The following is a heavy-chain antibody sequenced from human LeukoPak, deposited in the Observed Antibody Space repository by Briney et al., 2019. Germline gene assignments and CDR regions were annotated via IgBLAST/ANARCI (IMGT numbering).Heavy chain of an antibody. D-gene: IGHD5-24*01. CDR1: GFTFSGSS. Sequence: PGGSLRLSCAASGFTFSGSSMNWVRQAPGKGLEWVSSISSGSSYIYYSDSVKGRFTISRDNAKNSLYLQMNSLRAEDTAVYYCARTRDGFSYYGMDVWGQGTTVTVSS. CDR2: ISSGSSYI. J-gene: IGHJ6*02. V-gene: IGHV3-21*01. CDR3: ARTRDGFSYYGMDV.